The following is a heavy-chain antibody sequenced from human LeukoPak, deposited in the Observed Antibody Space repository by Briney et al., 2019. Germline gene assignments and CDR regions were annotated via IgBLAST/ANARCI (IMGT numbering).Heavy chain of an antibody. CDR2: ISNRGSP. V-gene: IGHV4-38-2*02. CDR1: GFSISSDDC. Sequence: SETLSLTCLVSGFSISSDDCWGWIRQPPGKGLEWIGSISNRGSPYYNPSLKSRVTMSLDTPNNHFSLRLSSVTAADTAVYYCVRDGGFYYTASPNSWFDPWGQGTLVTVSS. CDR3: VRDGGFYYTASPNSWFDP. D-gene: IGHD2-15*01. J-gene: IGHJ5*02.